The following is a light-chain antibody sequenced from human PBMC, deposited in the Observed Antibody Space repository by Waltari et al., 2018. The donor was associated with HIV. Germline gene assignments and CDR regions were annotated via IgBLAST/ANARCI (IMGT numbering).Light chain of an antibody. CDR1: QNVITN. Sequence: TQSPATLSVSPGERVTLSCRASQNVITNLAWYQQKFGQAPRLLIYGASTRATGIPARFSGGGSGTEFTLTISSLQSEDFAIYYCQQYNNWPRTFGQGTKVEVK. J-gene: IGKJ1*01. CDR2: GAS. CDR3: QQYNNWPRT. V-gene: IGKV3-15*01.